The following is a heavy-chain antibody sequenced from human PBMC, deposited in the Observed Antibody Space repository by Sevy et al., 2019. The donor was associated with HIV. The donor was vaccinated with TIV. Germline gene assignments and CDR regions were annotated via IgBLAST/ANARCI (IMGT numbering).Heavy chain of an antibody. CDR1: GLTFSSYA. Sequence: GGSLRLSCAASGLTFSSYAMSWIRQAPGKGLEWVSAISGSGGSTYYADSVKGRFTISRDNSKNTLYLQMNSLRAEDTAVYYCAKGMIAARPNTFDYWGQRTLVTVSS. J-gene: IGHJ4*02. D-gene: IGHD6-6*01. CDR3: AKGMIAARPNTFDY. CDR2: ISGSGGST. V-gene: IGHV3-23*01.